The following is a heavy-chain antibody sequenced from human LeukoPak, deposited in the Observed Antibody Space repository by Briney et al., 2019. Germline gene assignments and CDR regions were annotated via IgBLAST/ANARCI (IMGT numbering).Heavy chain of an antibody. CDR1: GGSISSGDYS. CDR2: IYYSGST. J-gene: IGHJ3*02. D-gene: IGHD3-16*01. Sequence: SETLSLTCTVSGGSISSGDYSWSWIRQPPGKGLEWIGYIYYSGSTNYNPSLKSRVTISVDTSKNQFSLKLSSVTAADTAVYYCARLGTSMGRAFDIWGQGTMVTVSS. CDR3: ARLGTSMGRAFDI. V-gene: IGHV4-61*08.